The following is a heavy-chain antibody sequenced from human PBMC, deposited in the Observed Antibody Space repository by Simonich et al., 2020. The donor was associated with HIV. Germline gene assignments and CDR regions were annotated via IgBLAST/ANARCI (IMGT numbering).Heavy chain of an antibody. CDR2: ISSSSSYI. CDR3: AKDKGAYYGSGSPVY. V-gene: IGHV3-21*04. Sequence: EVQLVESGGGLVKPGGSLRLSCAASGFTFSSYSMNWVRQAPGKGLEWVSSISSSSSYIYYADSVKGRFTISRDNAKNSLYLQMNSLRAEDTALYYCAKDKGAYYGSGSPVYWGQGTLVTVSS. CDR1: GFTFSSYS. J-gene: IGHJ4*02. D-gene: IGHD3-10*01.